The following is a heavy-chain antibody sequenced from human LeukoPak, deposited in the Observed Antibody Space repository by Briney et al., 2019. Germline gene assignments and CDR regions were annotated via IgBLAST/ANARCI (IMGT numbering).Heavy chain of an antibody. Sequence: GASVKVSCKASGYTFTGYYMHWVRQAPGQGLEWMGWINPNSGGTNYAQKFQGRVTMTRDTSISTAYMELSRLRSDDTAVYYCARVREYCGGDCYSGEFDYWGQGTLVTVSS. CDR1: GYTFTGYY. CDR3: ARVREYCGGDCYSGEFDY. D-gene: IGHD2-21*02. V-gene: IGHV1-2*02. J-gene: IGHJ4*02. CDR2: INPNSGGT.